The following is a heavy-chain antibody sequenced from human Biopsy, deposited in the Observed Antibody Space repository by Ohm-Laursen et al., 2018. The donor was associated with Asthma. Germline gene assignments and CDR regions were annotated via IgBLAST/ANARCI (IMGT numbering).Heavy chain of an antibody. J-gene: IGHJ6*02. Sequence: ASVKVSCKSSGYTFNSAGITWVRQAPGQGLEWMGWISVYNGNAKVAQKLQDRVTMITDTSMSTAYMELRSLRSDDTAVYFCARAVDYSHYYGIDVWGQGTTVTVS. CDR3: ARAVDYSHYYGIDV. CDR2: ISVYNGNA. V-gene: IGHV1-18*01. CDR1: GYTFNSAG. D-gene: IGHD3-10*01.